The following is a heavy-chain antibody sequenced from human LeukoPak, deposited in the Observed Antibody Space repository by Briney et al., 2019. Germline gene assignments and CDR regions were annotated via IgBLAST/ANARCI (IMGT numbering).Heavy chain of an antibody. J-gene: IGHJ4*02. V-gene: IGHV3-30*04. D-gene: IGHD4-17*01. CDR1: VFTFSSYA. Sequence: GGSLRLSCAAWVFTFSSYAMHWVREARGKGLEWVAVISYDGSNKYYADAVKGRFTISRDNSKNTLYLQMNSLRAEDTAVYYCARVEDDYGDSYFDYWGQGTLVTVSS. CDR2: ISYDGSNK. CDR3: ARVEDDYGDSYFDY.